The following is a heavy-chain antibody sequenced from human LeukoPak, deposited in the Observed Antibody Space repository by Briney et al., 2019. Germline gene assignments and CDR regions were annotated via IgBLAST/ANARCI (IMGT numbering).Heavy chain of an antibody. CDR1: GFTFSSYG. CDR2: INTGGSSI. Sequence: PGGSLRLSCAASGFTFSSYGMHWVRQAPGKGLEWVSYINTGGSSIYYADSVKGRFTISRDNAKNSLYLQMNSLRADDTAVYYCARGHYGLDVWGQGTTVTVSS. J-gene: IGHJ6*02. CDR3: ARGHYGLDV. V-gene: IGHV3-48*04.